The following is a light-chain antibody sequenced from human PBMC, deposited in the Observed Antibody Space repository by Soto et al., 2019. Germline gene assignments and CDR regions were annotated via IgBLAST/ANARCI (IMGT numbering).Light chain of an antibody. J-gene: IGLJ3*02. CDR1: NIGSKS. CDR3: QVWDSSSDHWV. Sequence: SYELTHPPSVSVAPGQTARITCGGSNIGSKSVHWYQQKPGQAPVVVVYDDTVRPSGIPERFSGSNSGNTATLTVSRVEAGDEADYYCQVWDSSSDHWVFGGGTKLTVL. CDR2: DDT. V-gene: IGLV3-21*02.